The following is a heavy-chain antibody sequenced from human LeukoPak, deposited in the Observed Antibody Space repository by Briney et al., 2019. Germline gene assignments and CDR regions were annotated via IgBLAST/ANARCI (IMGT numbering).Heavy chain of an antibody. CDR3: ARAPRPTIFGVVIDYYYYGMDV. Sequence: GSSVKVSCKASGGTFISYAISWVRQAPGQGLEWMGGIIPIFGTANYAQKFQGRVTITADESTSTAYMELSSLRSEDTAVYYCARAPRPTIFGVVIDYYYYGMDVWGQGTTVTVS. CDR1: GGTFISYA. J-gene: IGHJ6*02. V-gene: IGHV1-69*01. CDR2: IIPIFGTA. D-gene: IGHD3-3*01.